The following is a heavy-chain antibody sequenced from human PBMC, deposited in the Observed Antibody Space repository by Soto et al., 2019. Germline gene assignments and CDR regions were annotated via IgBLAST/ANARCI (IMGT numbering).Heavy chain of an antibody. V-gene: IGHV3-66*01. CDR3: AAFLPTVQTPFQH. J-gene: IGHJ1*01. D-gene: IGHD4-17*01. CDR2: IYSGGNT. CDR1: GFTVSNNY. Sequence: EVQLVESGGGLVQPGGSLRLSCAASGFTVSNNYMSWVRQSSGKGLECVSLIYSGGNTKYADSVKGRFTISRDSSTNTLFLQMNSLRAEYTAIFYCAAFLPTVQTPFQHWGQGTLVIVSS.